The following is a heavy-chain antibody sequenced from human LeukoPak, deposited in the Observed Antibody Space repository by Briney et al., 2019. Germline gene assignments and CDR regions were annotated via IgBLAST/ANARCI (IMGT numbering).Heavy chain of an antibody. J-gene: IGHJ4*02. V-gene: IGHV1-2*02. CDR2: INPNSGDT. CDR1: GYTFTCYY. Sequence: ASVKVSCKASGYTFTCYYLHWGRQAPGQGLEWMGCINPNSGDTNYAQKFQGRVTMTRDTSLSTAYMELSSLRSDDTAVYYCARDKNPTVFDYWGQGSLVTVSS. CDR3: ARDKNPTVFDY.